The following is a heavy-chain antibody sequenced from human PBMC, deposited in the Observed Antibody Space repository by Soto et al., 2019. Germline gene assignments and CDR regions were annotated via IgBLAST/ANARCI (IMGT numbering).Heavy chain of an antibody. J-gene: IGHJ4*02. CDR2: ISGSGGST. V-gene: IGHV3-23*01. D-gene: IGHD2-15*01. Sequence: GGSLRLSCAASGFTFSSYAMSWVRQAPGKGLEWVSAISGSGGSTYYADSVKGRFTISRDNSKNTLYLQMNSLRAEDTAVYYCAKAPYCSGGSCYYFDYWGQGTLVTVSS. CDR1: GFTFSSYA. CDR3: AKAPYCSGGSCYYFDY.